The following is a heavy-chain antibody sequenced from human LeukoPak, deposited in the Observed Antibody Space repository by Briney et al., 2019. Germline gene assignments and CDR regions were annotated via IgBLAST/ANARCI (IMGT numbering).Heavy chain of an antibody. V-gene: IGHV1-2*02. D-gene: IGHD6-13*01. Sequence: ASVRVSCKASGYTFTGYYMHWVRQAPGQGLEWMGSINPNSGDTNYAQKFQGGVTMTRDTSISTAYMELSSLRSDDTAVYYCARGSNLEYFQHWGQGTLVTVPS. CDR3: ARGSNLEYFQH. J-gene: IGHJ1*01. CDR2: INPNSGDT. CDR1: GYTFTGYY.